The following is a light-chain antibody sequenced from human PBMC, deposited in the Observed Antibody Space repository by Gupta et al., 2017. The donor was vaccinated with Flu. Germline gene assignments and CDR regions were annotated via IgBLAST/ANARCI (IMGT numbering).Light chain of an antibody. CDR2: GSS. V-gene: IGLV1-40*01. CDR1: SSNIGAGYD. Sequence: QSVLTQPPSVSGAPGQRVTISCTGSSSNIGAGYDVHWYQQLPGRAPKVLIYGSSNRPSGVPDRFFGSKSGISASLAITGLQAEDEADYYCQSYDTSLSGWVFGGRTKVTAL. CDR3: QSYDTSLSGWV. J-gene: IGLJ3*02.